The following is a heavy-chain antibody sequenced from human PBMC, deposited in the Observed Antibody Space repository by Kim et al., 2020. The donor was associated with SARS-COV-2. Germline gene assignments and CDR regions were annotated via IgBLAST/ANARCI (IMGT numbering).Heavy chain of an antibody. Sequence: SLKSRVTISVDTSKNQFSLKLSSVTAADTAVYYCARKSLPEYYYYGMDVWGQGTTVTVSS. CDR3: ARKSLPEYYYYGMDV. J-gene: IGHJ6*02. V-gene: IGHV4-31*02.